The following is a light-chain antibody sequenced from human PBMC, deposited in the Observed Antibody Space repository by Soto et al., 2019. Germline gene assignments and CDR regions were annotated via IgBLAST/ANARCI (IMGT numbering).Light chain of an antibody. V-gene: IGKV3-15*01. CDR3: QQYNNWPPWT. CDR1: QSVSSN. J-gene: IGKJ1*01. CDR2: GSY. Sequence: EIVMTQSPATLSVSPGERATLSCRASQSVSSNLAWYQQKPGQAPRPLIYGSYTRATGIPARFSGSGSGTEFTFILSSLQSSDFAVYYGQQYNNWPPWTFGQGTKVEIK.